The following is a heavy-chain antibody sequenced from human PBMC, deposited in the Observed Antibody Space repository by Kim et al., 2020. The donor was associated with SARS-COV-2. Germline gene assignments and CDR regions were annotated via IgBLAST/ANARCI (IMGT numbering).Heavy chain of an antibody. V-gene: IGHV3-30*18. CDR3: AKSFSGSYFGYAY. CDR1: GFTFNTFG. J-gene: IGHJ4*02. CDR2: ISYDGSHK. D-gene: IGHD1-26*01. Sequence: GGSLRLSCAASGFTFNTFGMHWVRQAPGKGLEWVAVISYDGSHKYYADSVKGRFTISRDNSKNTLYLQMNSLRIEDTAVYYCAKSFSGSYFGYAYWGQGTLFTVSS.